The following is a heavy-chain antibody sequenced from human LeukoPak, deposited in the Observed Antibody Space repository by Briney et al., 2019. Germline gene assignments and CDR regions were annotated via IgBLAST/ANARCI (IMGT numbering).Heavy chain of an antibody. V-gene: IGHV5-51*01. CDR3: ARHPSGIPDYYYGMDV. J-gene: IGHJ6*02. CDR1: GKGFTSYG. D-gene: IGHD3-10*01. CDR2: IYPGDSDT. Sequence: NPRESLKSSGKGLGKGFTSYGFGWFRKLPGKGWGWMGIIYPGDSDTRYSPSFQGQVTISADKSISTAYLQWSSLKASDTAMYYCARHPSGIPDYYYGMDVWGQGTTVTVSS.